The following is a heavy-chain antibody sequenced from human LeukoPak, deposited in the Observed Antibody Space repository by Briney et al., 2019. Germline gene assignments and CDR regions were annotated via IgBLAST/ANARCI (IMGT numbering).Heavy chain of an antibody. CDR2: INPNSGGT. Sequence: ASVKVSCKASGYTFTGYYMHWVRQAPGQGLEWMGWINPNSGGTNYAQKFQGRVTMTRDTSISTAYMELSRLRSDDTAVYYCARKGYYDSSGYYYSWGQGTLVTVSS. V-gene: IGHV1-2*02. J-gene: IGHJ4*02. CDR3: ARKGYYDSSGYYYS. CDR1: GYTFTGYY. D-gene: IGHD3-22*01.